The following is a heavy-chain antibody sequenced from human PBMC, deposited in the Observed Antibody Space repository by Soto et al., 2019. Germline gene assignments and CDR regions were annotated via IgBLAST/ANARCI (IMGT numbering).Heavy chain of an antibody. CDR3: ARQEVVAATDNYYYYYMDV. CDR2: INPSGGST. D-gene: IGHD2-15*01. J-gene: IGHJ6*03. V-gene: IGHV1-46*01. CDR1: GYTFTSYY. Sequence: ASVKVSCKASGYTFTSYYMHWVRQAPGQGLEWMGIINPSGGSTSYAQKFQGRVTMTRDTSTSTVYMELSSLRSEDTAMYYCARQEVVAATDNYYYYYMDVWGKGTTVTVSS.